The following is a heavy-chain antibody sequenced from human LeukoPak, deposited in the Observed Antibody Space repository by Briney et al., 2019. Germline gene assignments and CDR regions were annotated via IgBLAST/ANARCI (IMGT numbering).Heavy chain of an antibody. CDR1: GFTFSSYG. CDR2: ISGSGGSI. V-gene: IGHV3-23*01. CDR3: ARGEYYFDY. D-gene: IGHD3-10*01. J-gene: IGHJ4*02. Sequence: GGTLRLSCAASGFTFSSYGMSWVRQAPGKGLEWVSAISGSGGSIYYADSVKGRFTISRDNSKNTLYLQMNSLRAEDTAVYYCARGEYYFDYWGQGTLVTVSS.